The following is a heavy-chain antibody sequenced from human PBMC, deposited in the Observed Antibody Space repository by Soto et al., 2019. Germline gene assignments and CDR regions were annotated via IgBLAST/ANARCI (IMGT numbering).Heavy chain of an antibody. CDR2: ISGGGDAT. CDR1: GDPLNTGGYY. Sequence: VQLQESGPGLVEPSQTLALTCTVSGDPLNTGGYYWSWIRHLPGKGLEWVSGISGGGDATFYADSVKGRFTISRVQSKNTVYLQMNGLRADDTAVYYCVKKIAGTTTSGAYWSFDLWGRGTLVTVSS. D-gene: IGHD1-26*01. CDR3: VKKIAGTTTSGAYWSFDL. J-gene: IGHJ2*01. V-gene: IGHV3-23*01.